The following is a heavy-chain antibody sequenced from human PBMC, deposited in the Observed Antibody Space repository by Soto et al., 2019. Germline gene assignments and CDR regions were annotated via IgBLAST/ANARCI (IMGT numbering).Heavy chain of an antibody. CDR1: GGSISSGDYY. CDR2: NYYSGST. CDR3: AREEHDYVWGSYRSGYFDY. Sequence: QVQLQESGPGLVKPSQTLSLTCTVSGGSISSGDYYWSWIRQPPGKGLEWIGYNYYSGSTYYNPSLKSRVTISVDTSKNQFSLKLSSVTAADTAVYYCAREEHDYVWGSYRSGYFDYWGQGTLVTVSS. D-gene: IGHD3-16*02. J-gene: IGHJ4*02. V-gene: IGHV4-30-4*01.